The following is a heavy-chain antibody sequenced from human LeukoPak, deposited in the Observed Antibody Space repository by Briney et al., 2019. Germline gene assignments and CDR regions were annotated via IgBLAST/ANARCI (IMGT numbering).Heavy chain of an antibody. CDR3: AGQLRFWGDYYMDV. Sequence: PGGSLRLSCAASGFSFGNYGMHWVRQPPGKGLEWVSVVYSGGDRYYTDSVKGRFTISRDNSENTLYLQMNSLRAEDTAVYYCAGQLRFWGDYYMDVWGTGTTVTVSS. CDR1: GFSFGNYG. J-gene: IGHJ6*03. CDR2: VYSGGDR. D-gene: IGHD3-3*01. V-gene: IGHV3-NL1*01.